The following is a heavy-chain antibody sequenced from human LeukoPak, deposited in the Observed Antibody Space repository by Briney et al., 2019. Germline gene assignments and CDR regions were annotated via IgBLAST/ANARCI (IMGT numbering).Heavy chain of an antibody. CDR1: GFTVSSNY. Sequence: GGSLRLSCAASGFTVSSNYMSWVRQAPGKGLEWVSVIYSGGSTYYADSVKGRFTISRDNSKNTLYLQMNSLRAEDTAVYYCARIRRDYYDSSADDAFDIWGQGTMVTVSS. V-gene: IGHV3-66*01. D-gene: IGHD3-22*01. CDR3: ARIRRDYYDSSADDAFDI. J-gene: IGHJ3*02. CDR2: IYSGGST.